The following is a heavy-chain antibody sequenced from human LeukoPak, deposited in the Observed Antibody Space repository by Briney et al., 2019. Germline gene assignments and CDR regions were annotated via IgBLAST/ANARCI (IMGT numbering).Heavy chain of an antibody. J-gene: IGHJ4*02. D-gene: IGHD3-22*01. Sequence: SETLSLTCTVPGGSISSDYWSWIRQPPGKGLEWIGYIYYRGSTNYNPSLKSRVTISVDTSKNQFSLTLISVTAADTAVYFCARAAPNYYDSSGSLRNPYFDYWGQGTLVTVSS. V-gene: IGHV4-59*12. CDR3: ARAAPNYYDSSGSLRNPYFDY. CDR2: IYYRGST. CDR1: GGSISSDY.